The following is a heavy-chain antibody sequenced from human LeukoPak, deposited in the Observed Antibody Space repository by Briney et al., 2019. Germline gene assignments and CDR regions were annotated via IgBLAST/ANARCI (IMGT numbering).Heavy chain of an antibody. Sequence: GGSLRLSCAASGFTFSIYDMHWVRQVTGKGLEWVSGIDTAGGAYYPDSVKGRFTMSRENAKNSLHLQMNSLTAGDTAIYYCAKDSGDILTGPTHFDYWGQGTLVTVSS. CDR2: IDTAGGA. CDR1: GFTFSIYD. D-gene: IGHD3-9*01. J-gene: IGHJ4*02. V-gene: IGHV3-13*01. CDR3: AKDSGDILTGPTHFDY.